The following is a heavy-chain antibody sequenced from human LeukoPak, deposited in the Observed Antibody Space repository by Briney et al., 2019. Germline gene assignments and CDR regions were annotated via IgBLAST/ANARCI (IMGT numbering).Heavy chain of an antibody. V-gene: IGHV7-4-1*02. D-gene: IGHD2-21*02. Sequence: ASVKVSCKASGYTFTSYAMNWVRQAPGQGLEWMGWINTNTGNPTYAQGFTGRFVFSLDTSVSTAYLQISSLKAEDTAGYYCARTSPAGGGDCLYDYWGQGTLVTVSS. J-gene: IGHJ4*02. CDR1: GYTFTSYA. CDR3: ARTSPAGGGDCLYDY. CDR2: INTNTGNP.